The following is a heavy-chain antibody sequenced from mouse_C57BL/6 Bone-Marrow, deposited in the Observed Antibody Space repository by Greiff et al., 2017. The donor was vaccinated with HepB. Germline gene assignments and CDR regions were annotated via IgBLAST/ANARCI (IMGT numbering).Heavy chain of an antibody. Sequence: EVQLQESGPGLVKPSQSLSLTCSVTGYSITSGYYWNWIRQFPGNKLEWMGYISYDGSNNYNPSLKNRISITRDTSKNQFFLTLNSVTTEDTATYYCAREGPLYDYDGDWYFDVWGTGTTVTVSS. CDR3: AREGPLYDYDGDWYFDV. V-gene: IGHV3-6*01. CDR1: GYSITSGYY. CDR2: ISYDGSN. J-gene: IGHJ1*03. D-gene: IGHD2-4*01.